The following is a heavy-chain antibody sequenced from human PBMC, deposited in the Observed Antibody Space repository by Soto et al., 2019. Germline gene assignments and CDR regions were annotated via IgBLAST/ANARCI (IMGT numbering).Heavy chain of an antibody. J-gene: IGHJ6*02. CDR2: ISYDGSNK. Sequence: QVQLVESGGGVVQPGRSLRLSCAASGFTFSSYAMHWVRQAPGKGLEWVAVISYDGSNKYYADSVKGRFTISRDNSKNTLYLQMNSLRAEDTAVYYCARDYLYSSGWYVRQYYYYGMDVWGQGTTVTVSS. V-gene: IGHV3-30-3*01. CDR1: GFTFSSYA. CDR3: ARDYLYSSGWYVRQYYYYGMDV. D-gene: IGHD6-19*01.